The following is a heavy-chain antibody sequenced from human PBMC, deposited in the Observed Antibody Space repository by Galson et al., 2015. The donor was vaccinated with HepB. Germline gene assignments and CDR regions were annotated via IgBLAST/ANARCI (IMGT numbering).Heavy chain of an antibody. Sequence: SLRLSCAASGFTFSSYWMHWVRQAPGKGLVWVSRINSDGSSTSYADSVKGRFTISRDNAKNTLYLQMNSLRAEDTAVYYCTRESSLGPIWFGELVIDYWGQGTLVTVSS. J-gene: IGHJ4*02. CDR3: TRESSLGPIWFGELVIDY. CDR2: INSDGSST. D-gene: IGHD3-10*01. CDR1: GFTFSSYW. V-gene: IGHV3-74*01.